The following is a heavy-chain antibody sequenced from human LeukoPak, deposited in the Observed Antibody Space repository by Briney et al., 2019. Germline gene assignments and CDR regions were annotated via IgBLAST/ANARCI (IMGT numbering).Heavy chain of an antibody. CDR2: IYYSGST. Sequence: SETLSLTCTVSGGSISSYYWSWIRQPPGKGLEWIGYIYYSGSTNYNPSLKSRVTISVDKSKNQFSLKLSSVTAADTAVYYCARDLAAAGAKTFDYWGQGTLVTVSS. CDR3: ARDLAAAGAKTFDY. V-gene: IGHV4-59*12. CDR1: GGSISSYY. J-gene: IGHJ4*02. D-gene: IGHD6-13*01.